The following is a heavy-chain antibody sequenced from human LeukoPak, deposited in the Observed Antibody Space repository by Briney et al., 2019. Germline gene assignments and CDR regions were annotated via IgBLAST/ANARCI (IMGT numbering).Heavy chain of an antibody. CDR1: GFTFSSYA. D-gene: IGHD2-15*01. J-gene: IGHJ4*02. V-gene: IGHV3-21*01. Sequence: GGSLRLTCAASGFTFSSYAMSWVRQAPGKGLEWVSSISSSSSYIYYADSVKGRFTISRDNAKNSLYLQMNSLRAEDTAVYYCARGRSPDIVVVVAALFWGQGTLVTVSS. CDR2: ISSSSSYI. CDR3: ARGRSPDIVVVVAALF.